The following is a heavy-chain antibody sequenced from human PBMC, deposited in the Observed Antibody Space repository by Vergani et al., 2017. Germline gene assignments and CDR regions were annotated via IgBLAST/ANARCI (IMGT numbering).Heavy chain of an antibody. D-gene: IGHD6-19*01. CDR2: ISGSGGST. V-gene: IGHV3-23*01. CDR3: AKDPHSSGWYRGYFDY. J-gene: IGHJ4*02. Sequence: VQLQESGPGLVKPSQTLSLTCTVSGGSISSGGYYWSWIRQHPGKGLEWVSAISGSGGSTYYADSVKGRFTISRDNSKNTLYLQMNSLRAEDTAVYYCAKDPHSSGWYRGYFDYWGQGTLVTVSS. CDR1: GGSISSGGYY.